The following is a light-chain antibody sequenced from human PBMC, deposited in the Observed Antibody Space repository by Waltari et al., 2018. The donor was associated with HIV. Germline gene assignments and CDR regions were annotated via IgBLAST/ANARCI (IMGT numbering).Light chain of an antibody. CDR1: QSILYSSNNKNF. J-gene: IGKJ4*01. CDR3: QQYYTTAPLT. Sequence: DIVMTQSPDSLAVSLGERATINCRSSQSILYSSNNKNFLAWYQQKPGQPPELLTYCASTRKSGVADRFSGSGSGTDFTLTISSLQAEDVAVYYCQQYYTTAPLTFGGGTKVEIK. V-gene: IGKV4-1*01. CDR2: CAS.